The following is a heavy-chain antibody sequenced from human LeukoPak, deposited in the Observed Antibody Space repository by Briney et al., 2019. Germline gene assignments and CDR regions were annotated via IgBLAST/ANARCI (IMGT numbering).Heavy chain of an antibody. CDR1: GFTFSSYG. J-gene: IGHJ4*02. D-gene: IGHD3-16*01. V-gene: IGHV3-33*01. CDR3: AGEGQRGEYYFDY. Sequence: GGSLRLSCAASGFTFSSYGMHWVRQAPGKGLEWVAVIWYDGSNKYYADSVKGQFTISRDNSKNTLYLQMNSLRAEDTAVYYCAGEGQRGEYYFDYWGQGTLVTVSS. CDR2: IWYDGSNK.